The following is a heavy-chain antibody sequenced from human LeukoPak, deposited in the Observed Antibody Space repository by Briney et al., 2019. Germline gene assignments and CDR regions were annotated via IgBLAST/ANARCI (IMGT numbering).Heavy chain of an antibody. CDR3: ARGLKAAAGTHYYYYMDV. Sequence: ASVKVSCKASGYTFTSYDINWVRQATGQGLEWMGWMNPNSGNTGYAQKFQGRVTITRNTSISTAYMELSSLRSEDTAVYYCARGLKAAAGTHYYYYMDVWGRGTTVTVSS. CDR2: MNPNSGNT. D-gene: IGHD6-13*01. J-gene: IGHJ6*03. V-gene: IGHV1-8*03. CDR1: GYTFTSYD.